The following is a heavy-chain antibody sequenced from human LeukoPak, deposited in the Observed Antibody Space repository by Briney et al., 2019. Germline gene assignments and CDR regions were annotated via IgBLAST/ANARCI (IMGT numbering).Heavy chain of an antibody. CDR3: ARGGYCSSTSCSPLGY. D-gene: IGHD2-2*01. CDR1: GFTVSSNY. Sequence: GGSLRLSCAASGFTVSSNYMSWVRQAPGKGLEWVSVIYSGGSTYYADSVKGRFTISRDNSKNTLYLQMNSLRAEDTAVYYCARGGYCSSTSCSPLGYWGQGTLVTVSS. V-gene: IGHV3-53*01. CDR2: IYSGGST. J-gene: IGHJ4*02.